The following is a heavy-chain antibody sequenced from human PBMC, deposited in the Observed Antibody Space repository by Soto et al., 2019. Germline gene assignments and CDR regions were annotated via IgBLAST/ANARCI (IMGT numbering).Heavy chain of an antibody. J-gene: IGHJ4*02. CDR3: ARDVDADFRTDFDY. D-gene: IGHD4-17*01. V-gene: IGHV3-11*01. CDR1: GFTFSDYY. Sequence: PGGSLRLSCAASGFTFSDYYIHWIRPAPGKGLEWISYISGNGEIIQYAASVRGRFTISRDNDENSVYLEMDSLRAEDTALFYCARDVDADFRTDFDYWGRGNLVTVSS. CDR2: ISGNGEII.